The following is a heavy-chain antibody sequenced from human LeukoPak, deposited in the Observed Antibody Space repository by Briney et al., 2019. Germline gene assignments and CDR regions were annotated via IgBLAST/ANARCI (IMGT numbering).Heavy chain of an antibody. V-gene: IGHV3-7*01. CDR2: IKQDGSEK. D-gene: IGHD4-11*01. Sequence: GGSLRLSCAASGFTFSNYWMSWVRQAPGKGLEWMANIKQDGSEKYYVDSVKGRFTISRDNAKNSLYLQVNSLRAEDTAMYYCAREPFNNYPVDYWGQGTLVTVSS. CDR1: GFTFSNYW. CDR3: AREPFNNYPVDY. J-gene: IGHJ4*02.